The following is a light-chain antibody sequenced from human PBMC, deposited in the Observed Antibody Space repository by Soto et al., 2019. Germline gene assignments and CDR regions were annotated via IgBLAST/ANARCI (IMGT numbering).Light chain of an antibody. CDR3: QQSYSTPRT. Sequence: DIQMTQSPSSLSASLLYRVTITCRASQSISSYLNWYQQKPGKAPKLLIYAASSLQSGVPSRFSGSGSGTDFTLTISSLQPEDFATYYCQQSYSTPRTFGQGTKVDIK. CDR2: AAS. J-gene: IGKJ2*01. CDR1: QSISSY. V-gene: IGKV1-39*01.